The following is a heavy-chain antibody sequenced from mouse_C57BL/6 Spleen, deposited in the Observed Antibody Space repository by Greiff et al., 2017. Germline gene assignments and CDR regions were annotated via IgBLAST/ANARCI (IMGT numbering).Heavy chain of an antibody. D-gene: IGHD1-1*01. Sequence: EVQLQQPGPELVKPGASVQISCKASGYSFTDYNMNWVKQSNGKSLEWIGVINPNYGTTSYNQKFKGKATLTVDQSSSTAYMQLNSLTSEHSAVYYCAKKLRYARDYWGQGTSVTVSS. CDR2: INPNYGTT. V-gene: IGHV1-39*01. CDR1: GYSFTDYN. CDR3: AKKLRYARDY. J-gene: IGHJ4*01.